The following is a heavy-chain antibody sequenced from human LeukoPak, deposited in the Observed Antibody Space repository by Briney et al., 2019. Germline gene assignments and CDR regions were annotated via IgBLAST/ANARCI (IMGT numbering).Heavy chain of an antibody. D-gene: IGHD3-3*01. CDR2: ISGSGSST. J-gene: IGHJ3*02. Sequence: GGSLRLSCTASGFTFNSYAMSWVRQAPGKGLEWVSAISGSGSSTYYADSVKGRFTISRDNSKNTLYLQMNSLRAEDTAVYYCAKDQGDFWSGYDDAFDIWGQGTMVTVSS. V-gene: IGHV3-23*01. CDR1: GFTFNSYA. CDR3: AKDQGDFWSGYDDAFDI.